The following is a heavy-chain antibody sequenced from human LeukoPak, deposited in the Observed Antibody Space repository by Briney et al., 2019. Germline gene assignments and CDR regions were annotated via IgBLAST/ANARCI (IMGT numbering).Heavy chain of an antibody. CDR2: IIPIFGTA. Sequence: SVKLSCKASGGTCSSYAISWVRQAPGQGLEWMGRIIPIFGTANYAQKFQGRVTITTDESTSTAYMELSSLRSEDTAVYYCAREVYSYGYARFDYWGQGTLVTVSS. CDR1: GGTCSSYA. J-gene: IGHJ4*02. D-gene: IGHD5-18*01. CDR3: AREVYSYGYARFDY. V-gene: IGHV1-69*05.